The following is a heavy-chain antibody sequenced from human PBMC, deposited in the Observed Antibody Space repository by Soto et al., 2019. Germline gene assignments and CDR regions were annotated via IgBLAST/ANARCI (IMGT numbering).Heavy chain of an antibody. D-gene: IGHD2-2*01. Sequence: GGSLRLSCAASGFTFSDYSMKWVRQAPGKGLEWIAYSNNGGDSIFYADSVKGRFTISRDNAKSSVYLQRNSLRAEDTAVYYCARDALVRTYCSSSTCYFYWLDPWGQGALVTVSS. J-gene: IGHJ5*02. CDR3: ARDALVRTYCSSSTCYFYWLDP. CDR2: SNNGGDSI. V-gene: IGHV3-48*04. CDR1: GFTFSDYS.